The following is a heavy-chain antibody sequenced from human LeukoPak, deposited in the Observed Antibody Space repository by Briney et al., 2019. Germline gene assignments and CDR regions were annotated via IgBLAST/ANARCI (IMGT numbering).Heavy chain of an antibody. CDR3: ARSLWEVPTSDAFDI. CDR1: GYTFTSYG. V-gene: IGHV1-18*01. D-gene: IGHD1-26*01. CDR2: ISAYNGNT. J-gene: IGHJ3*02. Sequence: ASVKVSCKASGYTFTSYGISWVRQAPGQGLEWMGWISAYNGNTNYAQKLQGRVTMTTDTSTSTAYMELRSLRSDDTAVYSCARSLWEVPTSDAFDIWGEGTMFTVSS.